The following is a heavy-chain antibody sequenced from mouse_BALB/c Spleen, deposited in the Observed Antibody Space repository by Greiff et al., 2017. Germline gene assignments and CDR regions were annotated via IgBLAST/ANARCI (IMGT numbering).Heavy chain of an antibody. Sequence: VMLVESGPGLVAPSQSLSITCTVSGFSLTSYGVHWVRQPPGKGLEWLGVIWAGGSTNYNSALMSRLSISKDNSKSQVFLKMNSLQTDDTAMYYCASITTVVERGYYAMDYWGQGTSVTVSS. J-gene: IGHJ4*01. CDR2: IWAGGST. CDR1: GFSLTSYG. D-gene: IGHD1-1*01. CDR3: ASITTVVERGYYAMDY. V-gene: IGHV2-9*02.